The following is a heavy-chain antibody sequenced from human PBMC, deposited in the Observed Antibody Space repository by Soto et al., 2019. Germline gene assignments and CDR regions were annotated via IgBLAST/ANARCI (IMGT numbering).Heavy chain of an antibody. CDR2: MNPNSGNT. D-gene: IGHD3-10*01. Sequence: QVQLVQSGAEVKKPGASVKVSCKASGYTFTSYDINWVRQATGQGLEWMGWMNPNSGNTGCAQKFQGRVTMTRSTSISTAYMELTRLKSEDTAVYYCARSLNRVRPDMDVWGKGTTVTVSS. V-gene: IGHV1-8*01. J-gene: IGHJ6*03. CDR1: GYTFTSYD. CDR3: ARSLNRVRPDMDV.